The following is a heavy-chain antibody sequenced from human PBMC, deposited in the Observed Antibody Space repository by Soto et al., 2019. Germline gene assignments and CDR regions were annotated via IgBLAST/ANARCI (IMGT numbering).Heavy chain of an antibody. D-gene: IGHD3-10*01. J-gene: IGHJ5*02. CDR3: AKEQGLLWFGELLNWFDP. V-gene: IGHV3-23*01. CDR1: GFTFSSYA. CDR2: ISGSGGST. Sequence: PVGSLRLSCAASGFTFSSYAMSWVRQALGKGLEWVSAISGSGGSTYYADSVKGRFTISRDNSKNTLYLQMNSLRAEDTAVYYCAKEQGLLWFGELLNWFDPWGQGTLVTVSS.